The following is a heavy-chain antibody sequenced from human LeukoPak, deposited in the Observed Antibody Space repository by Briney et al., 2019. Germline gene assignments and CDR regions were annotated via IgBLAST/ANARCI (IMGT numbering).Heavy chain of an antibody. D-gene: IGHD6-19*01. CDR3: ARSSYPYYFDY. V-gene: IGHV3-74*01. Sequence: GGSLRLSCGASGFSFSSSWMHWVRHAPGKGLMWVSRVNNDGSSTTYADSVEGRFTISRDNARNTLYLQMNSLRAEDTAVYYCARSSYPYYFDYWGQGTLVTVSS. CDR1: GFSFSSSW. CDR2: VNNDGSST. J-gene: IGHJ4*02.